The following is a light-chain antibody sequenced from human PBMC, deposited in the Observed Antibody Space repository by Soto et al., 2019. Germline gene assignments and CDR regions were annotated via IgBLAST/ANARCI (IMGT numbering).Light chain of an antibody. Sequence: EIVMTQSPATLSVSPGERVTLSCRASQSVASNLAWYQQRPGQAPRLLIYGASTRATGIPARFSGSRSGTEFILTISSLQSEDFAVYYCQQYSNWPPLTFGGGTKVEIK. CDR3: QQYSNWPPLT. J-gene: IGKJ4*01. V-gene: IGKV3-15*01. CDR1: QSVASN. CDR2: GAS.